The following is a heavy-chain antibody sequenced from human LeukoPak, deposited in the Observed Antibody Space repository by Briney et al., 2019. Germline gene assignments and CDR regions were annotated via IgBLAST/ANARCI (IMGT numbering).Heavy chain of an antibody. J-gene: IGHJ6*03. D-gene: IGHD1-1*01. Sequence: SGRSLRLSCVASGFTVSDHYLDWVRQAPGKGLEWVGLIRKKSDRYTTEYAASVKGRFTISRDDSTNSVYLQMNSLKTEDTAVYYCTRRGVHETDYMDVWGKGTTVTVSS. CDR2: IRKKSDRYTT. V-gene: IGHV3-72*01. CDR1: GFTVSDHY. CDR3: TRRGVHETDYMDV.